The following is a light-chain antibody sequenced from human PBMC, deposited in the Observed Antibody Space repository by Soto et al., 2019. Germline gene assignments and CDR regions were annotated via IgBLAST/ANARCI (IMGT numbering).Light chain of an antibody. CDR1: PSVSSN. CDR3: QQYGSSPPIT. Sequence: ELVFTQSPNTLSVSPWERATLCCRASPSVSSNLAWYQQKPGQAPRLLIYGASSRATGIPDRFSGSGSGTGFTLTISRLEPEDFAVYYCQQYGSSPPITFGQGTRLEIK. CDR2: GAS. J-gene: IGKJ5*01. V-gene: IGKV3-20*01.